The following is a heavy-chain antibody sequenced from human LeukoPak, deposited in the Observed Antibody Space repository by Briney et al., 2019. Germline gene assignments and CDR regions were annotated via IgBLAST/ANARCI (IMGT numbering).Heavy chain of an antibody. D-gene: IGHD6-19*01. CDR3: ARGEEAVGYYFDY. CDR1: GFTFSSYS. CDR2: ISTSSTTI. Sequence: PGGSLRLSCAASGFTFSSYSMNWVRQAPGKGLEWVSYISTSSTTIYYADSVKGRFTISRDNAKNSLYLQMNSLRDEDTAVYYCARGEEAVGYYFDYWGQGTLVTVSS. V-gene: IGHV3-48*02. J-gene: IGHJ4*02.